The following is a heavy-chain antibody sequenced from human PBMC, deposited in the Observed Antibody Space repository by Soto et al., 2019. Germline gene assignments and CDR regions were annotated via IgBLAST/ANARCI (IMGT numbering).Heavy chain of an antibody. CDR2: ISSDRSTI. V-gene: IGHV3-48*01. J-gene: IGHJ4*02. D-gene: IGHD6-13*01. CDR1: GFTFGTYA. Sequence: GGSLRLSCAASGFTFGTYAMNWVRQAPGKGLQWVSYISSDRSTIHYADSVKGRFTISRDNAKNSLYLQMNSLRAEDTAVYYCARGGSAGGRWYRFAFWGQGSPVTGSS. CDR3: ARGGSAGGRWYRFAF.